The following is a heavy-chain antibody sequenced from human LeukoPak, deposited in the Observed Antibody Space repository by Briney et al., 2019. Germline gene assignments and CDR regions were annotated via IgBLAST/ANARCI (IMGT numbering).Heavy chain of an antibody. V-gene: IGHV1-69*13. CDR1: GGTFSSYA. CDR2: IIPIFGTA. D-gene: IGHD2-2*01. J-gene: IGHJ4*02. Sequence: GASVKVSCKASGGTFSSYAISWVRQAPGQGLEWMGGIIPIFGTANYAQKFQGRVTITADESTSTAYMELSSLRSEDTAVYYCASTDCSSTSCPWSGFDYWGQGTLVTVSS. CDR3: ASTDCSSTSCPWSGFDY.